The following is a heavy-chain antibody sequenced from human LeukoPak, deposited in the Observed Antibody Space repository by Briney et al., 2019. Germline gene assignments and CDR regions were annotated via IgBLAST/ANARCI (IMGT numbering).Heavy chain of an antibody. CDR3: ARVSFYGSGSMFVDY. Sequence: SETLSLTCSVSGVSISNNYWSWIRQPPGKGLEWIGYIYNTVTTNYNPSLKSRVTMSVDKSKNQFSLNLSPVTAADTAVYYCARVSFYGSGSMFVDYWGQGTLVTVSS. CDR1: GVSISNNY. J-gene: IGHJ4*02. V-gene: IGHV4-59*01. CDR2: IYNTVTT. D-gene: IGHD3-10*01.